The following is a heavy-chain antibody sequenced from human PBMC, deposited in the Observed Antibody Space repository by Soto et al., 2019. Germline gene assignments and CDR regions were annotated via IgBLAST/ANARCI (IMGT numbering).Heavy chain of an antibody. CDR1: GFTFSSYA. J-gene: IGHJ4*02. V-gene: IGHV3-30-3*01. D-gene: IGHD3-10*01. CDR3: ARTWARYYGSGSYYRLDY. CDR2: ISYDGSNK. Sequence: GGSLRLSCAASGFTFSSYAMHWVRQAPGKGLEWVAVISYDGSNKYYADSVKGRFTISRDNSKNTLYLQMNSLRAEDTAVYYCARTWARYYGSGSYYRLDYWGQGTLVTVSS.